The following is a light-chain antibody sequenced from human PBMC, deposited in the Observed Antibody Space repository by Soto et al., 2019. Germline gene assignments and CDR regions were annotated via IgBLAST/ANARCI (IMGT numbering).Light chain of an antibody. V-gene: IGLV2-18*02. CDR1: SGDVGSSNG. J-gene: IGLJ1*01. Sequence: QSVLTQPPSVSGSPGQSVAISCTGTSGDVGSSNGVSWYQQPPGTAPKLMIYDVSNRPSGVPDRFSGSKSGNTASLTISGLQAEDEADYYCSSYTTSSTYVFGTGTRVPVL. CDR2: DVS. CDR3: SSYTTSSTYV.